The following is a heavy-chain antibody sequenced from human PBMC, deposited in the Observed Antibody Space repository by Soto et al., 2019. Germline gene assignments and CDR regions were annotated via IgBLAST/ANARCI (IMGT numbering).Heavy chain of an antibody. Sequence: AGGSLRLSCAASGFTFSSYAMIWVRQAPGKGLEWVSAISGSGGSTYYADSVKGRFTISRDNSKNTLYLQMNSLRAEDTAVYYCAKDLDSSGYEDYYYYYGMDVWGQGTTVTVS. J-gene: IGHJ6*02. CDR2: ISGSGGST. CDR3: AKDLDSSGYEDYYYYYGMDV. D-gene: IGHD3-22*01. CDR1: GFTFSSYA. V-gene: IGHV3-23*01.